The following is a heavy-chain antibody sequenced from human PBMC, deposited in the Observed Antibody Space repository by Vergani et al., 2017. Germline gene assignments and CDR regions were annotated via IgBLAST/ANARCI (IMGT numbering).Heavy chain of an antibody. J-gene: IGHJ5*02. V-gene: IGHV1-8*01. D-gene: IGHD3/OR15-3a*01. CDR3: ARGVLDSKYRHNWFGP. CDR2: MNPKSGNT. Sequence: QEQLVQSGAEVRKPGASVKVSCKASGYNFTSFDINWVRLATGQGLEWMGWMNPKSGNTAYAAKFQGRITMTRDSSTDTSYMEMKSLRSEDTDIYFCARGVLDSKYRHNWFGPWGQGTVVTVSS. CDR1: GYNFTSFD.